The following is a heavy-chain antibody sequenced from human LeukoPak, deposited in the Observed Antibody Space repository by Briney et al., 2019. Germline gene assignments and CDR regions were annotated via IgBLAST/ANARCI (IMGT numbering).Heavy chain of an antibody. V-gene: IGHV3-21*01. CDR2: ISSSSSYI. CDR1: GFTFSSYS. CDR3: ARGYFDYDADQLDP. Sequence: GGSLRLSCAASGFTFSSYSMNWVRQAPGKGLEWVSSISSSSSYIYYADSVKGRFTISRDNAKNSLYLQMNSLRAEDTAVYYCARGYFDYDADQLDPWGQGTLVTVSS. J-gene: IGHJ5*02. D-gene: IGHD4-17*01.